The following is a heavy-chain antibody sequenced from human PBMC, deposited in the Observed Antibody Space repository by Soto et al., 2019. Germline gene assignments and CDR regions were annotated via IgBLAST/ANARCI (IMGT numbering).Heavy chain of an antibody. CDR3: ATVFEH. V-gene: IGHV3-74*01. CDR1: GITFSGYW. Sequence: VPLVESGGGSVQPGGSLRLSCVASGITFSGYWMHWVRQVPGKGLVWVARVDSAGSGTSYADSVKGRFTISRDNAKNTLSLHMDSLRVEDTAVDYCATVFEHWGQGTPVTVSS. CDR2: VDSAGSGT. J-gene: IGHJ4*02.